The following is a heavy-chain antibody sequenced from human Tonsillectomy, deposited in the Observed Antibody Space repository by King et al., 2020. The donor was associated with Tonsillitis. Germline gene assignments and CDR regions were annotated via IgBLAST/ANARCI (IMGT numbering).Heavy chain of an antibody. V-gene: IGHV3-74*01. Sequence: VQLVESGGGLVQPGGSLRLSCAASGFTFSSYWMHWVRQAPGKGLVWVSRINSDGSSTSYADSVKGRFTISRDNAKNTLYLQMNSLRAEDTAVYYCARGLYCSGGSCYSDAFDIWRQGTMVTVSS. CDR1: GFTFSSYW. D-gene: IGHD2-15*01. J-gene: IGHJ3*02. CDR2: INSDGSST. CDR3: ARGLYCSGGSCYSDAFDI.